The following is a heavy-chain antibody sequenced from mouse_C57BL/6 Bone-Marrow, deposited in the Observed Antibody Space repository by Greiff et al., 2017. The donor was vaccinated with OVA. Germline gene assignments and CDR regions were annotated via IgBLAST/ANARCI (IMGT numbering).Heavy chain of an antibody. CDR1: GYAFTNYL. CDR2: INPGSGGT. V-gene: IGHV1-54*01. J-gene: IGHJ3*01. D-gene: IGHD2-4*01. CDR3: ARGDYGGAWFAY. Sequence: SGAELVRPGTSVKVSCKASGYAFTNYLIEWVKQRPGQGLEWIGVINPGSGGTNYNEKFKGKATLTADKSSSTAYMQLSSLTSEDSAVYFCARGDYGGAWFAYWGQGTLVTVSA.